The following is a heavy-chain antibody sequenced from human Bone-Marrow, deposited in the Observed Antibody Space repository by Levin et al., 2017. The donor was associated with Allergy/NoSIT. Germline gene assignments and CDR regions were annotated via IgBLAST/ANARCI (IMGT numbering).Heavy chain of an antibody. CDR2: IYDTGST. V-gene: IGHV4-59*01. CDR3: ARVYILTVHEYFHI. CDR1: GGPMRSYQ. Sequence: SETLSLTCTVSGGPMRSYQWSWIRLPPGKGLEWIGYIYDTGSTNYNPTLKSRVTMSVDTSQKQISLNLISVTAADTAVSYFARVYILTVHEYFHIWGRGTLVTVSS. D-gene: IGHD3-9*01. J-gene: IGHJ1*01.